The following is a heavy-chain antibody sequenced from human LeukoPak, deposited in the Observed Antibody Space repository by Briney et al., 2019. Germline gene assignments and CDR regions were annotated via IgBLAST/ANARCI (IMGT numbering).Heavy chain of an antibody. J-gene: IGHJ6*03. CDR1: GFTFSSYA. Sequence: GGSLRLSCAASGFTFSSYAMSWVRQAPGKGLEWVSAISGSGGSTYYADSVKGRFTISRDNSKNTLYLQMNSLRAEDTAVYYCAKDSGSYPPRYYYYMDVWGKGTTVTISS. CDR3: AKDSGSYPPRYYYYMDV. D-gene: IGHD1-26*01. CDR2: ISGSGGST. V-gene: IGHV3-23*01.